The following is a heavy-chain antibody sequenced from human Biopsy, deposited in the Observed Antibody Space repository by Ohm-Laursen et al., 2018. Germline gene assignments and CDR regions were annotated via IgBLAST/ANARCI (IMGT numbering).Heavy chain of an antibody. Sequence: SLRLSCAASGFTFSRHGMHWVRQAPGKGLEWVALISYDGSNIHYAVSVKGRFTISRDNSKNTLYLQMNSLRAEDTAIYSCAGNYGDYYFDFWGRGTLVTVSS. CDR1: GFTFSRHG. CDR3: AGNYGDYYFDF. CDR2: ISYDGSNI. D-gene: IGHD3-10*01. V-gene: IGHV3-30*03. J-gene: IGHJ4*02.